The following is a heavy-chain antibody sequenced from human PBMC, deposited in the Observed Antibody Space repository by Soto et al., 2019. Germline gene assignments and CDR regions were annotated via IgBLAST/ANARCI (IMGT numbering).Heavy chain of an antibody. Sequence: LRLSCAASGFTFSSYGMHWVRQAPGKGLEWVAVISYDGSNKYYADSVKGRFTISRDNSKNTLYLQMNSLRAEDTAVYYCAKDRAARLAVDVWGQGTTVTVSS. D-gene: IGHD6-6*01. J-gene: IGHJ6*02. CDR1: GFTFSSYG. CDR2: ISYDGSNK. V-gene: IGHV3-30*18. CDR3: AKDRAARLAVDV.